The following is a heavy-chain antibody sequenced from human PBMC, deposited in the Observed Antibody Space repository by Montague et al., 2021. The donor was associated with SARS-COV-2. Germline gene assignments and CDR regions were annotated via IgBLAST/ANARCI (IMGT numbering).Heavy chain of an antibody. CDR3: ARRAQWQLSWFFDL. V-gene: IGHV4-39*01. CDR2: INYSGKN. D-gene: IGHD6-19*01. J-gene: IGHJ2*01. CDR1: GGSISSGTYY. Sequence: SETLSLTCTVSGGSISSGTYYWGWVRQPPGKGLEWIGTINYSGKNYYNPSLKSRVTISVDTSKNQFSLKVTSVTAADTAVYYCARRAQWQLSWFFDLWGRGTLVTVSS.